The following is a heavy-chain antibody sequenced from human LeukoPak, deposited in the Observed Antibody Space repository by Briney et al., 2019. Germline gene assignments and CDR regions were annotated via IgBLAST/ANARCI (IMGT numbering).Heavy chain of an antibody. V-gene: IGHV1-24*01. CDR1: GYTLTELS. D-gene: IGHD3-22*01. CDR2: FDPEDGEI. Sequence: ASVKVSCEVSGYTLTELSTHWVRQAPGKGLEWMGGFDPEDGEIVYAQNFQGGVTMTEDTFTDTAYMELSSLRSEDTAIYYCATANRLTRDSSGYYPDSWGQGTLVTVSS. J-gene: IGHJ4*02. CDR3: ATANRLTRDSSGYYPDS.